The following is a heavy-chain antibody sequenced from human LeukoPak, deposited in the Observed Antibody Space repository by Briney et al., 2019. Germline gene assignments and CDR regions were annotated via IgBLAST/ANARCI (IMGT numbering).Heavy chain of an antibody. V-gene: IGHV1-46*01. CDR2: INPSGGST. Sequence: ASVKVSCKASGYTFTSYYMHWVRQAPGQGLEWMGIINPSGGSTSYAQKFQGRVTMTRDMSTSTVYMELSRLRSDDTAVYYCARDKSGSSGWYSYFDYWGQGTLVTVSS. J-gene: IGHJ4*02. CDR3: ARDKSGSSGWYSYFDY. CDR1: GYTFTSYY. D-gene: IGHD6-19*01.